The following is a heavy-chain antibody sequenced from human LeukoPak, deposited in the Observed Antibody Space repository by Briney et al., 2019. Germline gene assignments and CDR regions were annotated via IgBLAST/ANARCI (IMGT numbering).Heavy chain of an antibody. CDR3: AGSGSYYTSYFDY. V-gene: IGHV4-61*08. CDR1: GGSISSGDYY. J-gene: IGHJ4*02. Sequence: SETLSLTCTVSGGSISSGDYYWSWIRQPPGKGLEWIGYIYYSGSTNYNPSLKSRVTISVDTSKNQFSLKLSSVTAADTAVYYCAGSGSYYTSYFDYWGQGTLVTVSS. D-gene: IGHD3-10*01. CDR2: IYYSGST.